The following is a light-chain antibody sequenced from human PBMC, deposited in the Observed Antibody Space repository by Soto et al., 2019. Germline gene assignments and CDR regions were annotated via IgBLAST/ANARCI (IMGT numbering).Light chain of an antibody. CDR1: SSNIGTNT. CDR2: SDN. V-gene: IGLV1-44*01. J-gene: IGLJ2*01. CDR3: AAGDVSLVV. Sequence: QAVVTQPPSVSGTPGQRVTISCSGSSSNIGTNTVIWYQQLPGAAPKLLIYSDNQRPSGVPDRFSGSKSGTSASLAISGLQSEDDDDYYCAAGDVSLVVFGGGTKLTVL.